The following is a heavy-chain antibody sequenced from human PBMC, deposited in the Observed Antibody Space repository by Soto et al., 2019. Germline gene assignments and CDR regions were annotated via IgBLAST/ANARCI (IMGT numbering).Heavy chain of an antibody. CDR2: ISSGSSNI. Sequence: EVQLVESGGGLVEPGGSLTLSCAASRFAFRSYNMNWVRQAPGKGLEWVASISSGSSNIYYADSVKGRFTISRDNAKNSLFLQMDSLRAEDSAVYYCASATVVAATFDFWGQGTRVTVSS. V-gene: IGHV3-21*01. CDR1: RFAFRSYN. J-gene: IGHJ4*02. D-gene: IGHD2-15*01. CDR3: ASATVVAATFDF.